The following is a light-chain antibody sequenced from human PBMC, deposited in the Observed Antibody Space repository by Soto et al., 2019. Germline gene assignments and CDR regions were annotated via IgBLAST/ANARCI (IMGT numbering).Light chain of an antibody. CDR3: QQYGGSPRT. CDR1: QSVSSNY. V-gene: IGKV3-20*01. CDR2: GAS. J-gene: IGKJ1*01. Sequence: EVVLTQSPGTLSFSPGERATLSCRASQSVSSNYLAWYQQKSGQAPRLLIYGASSRATGIPDRFSGSGSGTDFTLTISRLEPEDFAVYYCQQYGGSPRTFGQGTKV.